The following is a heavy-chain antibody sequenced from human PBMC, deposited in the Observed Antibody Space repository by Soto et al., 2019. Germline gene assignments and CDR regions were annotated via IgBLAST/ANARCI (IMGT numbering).Heavy chain of an antibody. Sequence: PSQTLSLTCAISGDSVSSNSAAWNWIRQSPSRGLEWLGRTYYRSKWYNDYAVSVKSRITINPDTSKNQFSLQLNSVTPEDTAVYYCARDRFYCSGGSCYGRRSDYWGQGTLVTVSS. D-gene: IGHD2-15*01. J-gene: IGHJ4*02. V-gene: IGHV6-1*01. CDR2: TYYRSKWYN. CDR1: GDSVSSNSAA. CDR3: ARDRFYCSGGSCYGRRSDY.